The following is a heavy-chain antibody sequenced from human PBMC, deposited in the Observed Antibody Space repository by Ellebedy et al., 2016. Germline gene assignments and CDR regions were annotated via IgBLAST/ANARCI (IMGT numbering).Heavy chain of an antibody. CDR3: ARDTTVTYDAFDI. V-gene: IGHV3-30-3*01. CDR2: ISYDGSNK. CDR1: GFTFSSYA. Sequence: GGSLRLSXAASGFTFSSYAMHWVRQAPGKGLEWVAVISYDGSNKYYADSVKGRFTISRDNSKNTLYLQMNSLRAEDTAVYYCARDTTVTYDAFDIWGQGTMVTVSS. D-gene: IGHD4-11*01. J-gene: IGHJ3*02.